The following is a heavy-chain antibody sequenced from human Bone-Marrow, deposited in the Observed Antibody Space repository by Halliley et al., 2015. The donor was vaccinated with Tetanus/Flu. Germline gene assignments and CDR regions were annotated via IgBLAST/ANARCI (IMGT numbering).Heavy chain of an antibody. J-gene: IGHJ4*02. Sequence: WLAVIWFDGSIKYFGDFVTDRFAVSRENSRNLVYLQINSLTAEDTAVYYCGGDGSGGGWRHIDFWGQGTLVTVSS. D-gene: IGHD3-3*01. CDR2: IWFDGSIK. V-gene: IGHV3-33*01. CDR3: GGDGSGGGWRHIDF.